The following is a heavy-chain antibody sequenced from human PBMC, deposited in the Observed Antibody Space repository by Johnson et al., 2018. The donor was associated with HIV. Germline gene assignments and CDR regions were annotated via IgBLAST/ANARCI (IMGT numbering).Heavy chain of an antibody. J-gene: IGHJ3*02. CDR1: GFTVSSNY. CDR2: IYSGGTT. D-gene: IGHD4-23*01. CDR3: AREALPRGLQSSFGGAFDI. Sequence: VQLVESGGGLVKPGGSLRLSCAASGFTVSSNYMSWVRQAPGQGLEWVSVIYSGGTTYYADSVKGRFTISRDTSENTVYLQMNSLRAEDTAVYYCAREALPRGLQSSFGGAFDIWGQGTMVIVSS. V-gene: IGHV3-66*01.